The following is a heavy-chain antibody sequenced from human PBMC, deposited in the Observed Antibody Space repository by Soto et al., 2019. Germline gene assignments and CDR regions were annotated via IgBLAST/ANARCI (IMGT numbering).Heavy chain of an antibody. CDR2: MNPNSGNT. V-gene: IGHV1-8*01. CDR3: AREGTGDDASSSSGWFDP. J-gene: IGHJ5*02. D-gene: IGHD6-6*01. CDR1: GYTFTSYD. Sequence: QVQLVQSGAEVKKPGASVKVSCKASGYTFTSYDINWVRQATGQGLERMGWMNPNSGNTGYAQKFQGRVTMTRNTSISTAYMELSSLRSEDTAVYYCAREGTGDDASSSSGWFDPWGQGTLVTVSS.